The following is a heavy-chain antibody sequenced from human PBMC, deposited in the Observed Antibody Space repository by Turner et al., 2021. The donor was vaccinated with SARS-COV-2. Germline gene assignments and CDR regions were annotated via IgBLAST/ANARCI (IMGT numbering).Heavy chain of an antibody. J-gene: IGHJ4*02. CDR3: ARDREDCSSSSCYEAY. CDR1: GFTFSNYA. V-gene: IGHV3-30-3*01. CDR2: ISYDGSYK. Sequence: QVQLVESGGGVVQPGRSLRLSCVVSGFTFSNYAMHWVRQAPGKGMEWVVFISYDGSYKYYADSVKGRFTISRDNSKNTLYLQMNSLRAEDTAVYYCARDREDCSSSSCYEAYWGQGTLVTVSS. D-gene: IGHD2-2*01.